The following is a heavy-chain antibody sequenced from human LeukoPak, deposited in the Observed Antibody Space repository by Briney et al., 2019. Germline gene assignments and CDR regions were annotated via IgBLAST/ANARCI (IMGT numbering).Heavy chain of an antibody. D-gene: IGHD3-22*01. J-gene: IGHJ4*02. CDR3: ARLSDFSDSSGYPYYLDF. V-gene: IGHV1-2*02. Sequence: ASVKLPCKVSGYIFTGYFSHWVRRAPGQGLEWMGGINPHSGDTNYAQKFQGRVTMTRDTSISTASMELTRLRSDDTAVYYCARLSDFSDSSGYPYYLDFWGQGTLVTVSS. CDR1: GYIFTGYF. CDR2: INPHSGDT.